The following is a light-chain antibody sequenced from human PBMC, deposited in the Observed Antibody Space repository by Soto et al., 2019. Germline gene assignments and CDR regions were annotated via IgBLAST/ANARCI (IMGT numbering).Light chain of an antibody. Sequence: EIVMTQSPDTLSLPPGERATLSFMGSQSISSYLAWYQQKPGQAPRLLIYDASRRATGIPARFSGSGSGTDFTLTISSLEPEDFAVYYCQQLTDWPPQWTFGQGTKVDIK. J-gene: IGKJ1*01. CDR1: QSISSY. CDR2: DAS. V-gene: IGKV3-11*01. CDR3: QQLTDWPPQWT.